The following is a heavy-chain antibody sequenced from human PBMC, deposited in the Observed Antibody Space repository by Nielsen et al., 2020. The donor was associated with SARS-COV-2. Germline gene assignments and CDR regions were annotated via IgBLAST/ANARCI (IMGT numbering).Heavy chain of an antibody. V-gene: IGHV1-8*02. CDR3: ASYIAARLSYYYYGMDV. CDR2: MNPNSGNT. J-gene: IGHJ6*02. D-gene: IGHD6-6*01. Sequence: ASVKVSCKASGYTFTGYYMHWVRQAPGQGLEWMGWMNPNSGNTGYAQKFQGRVTMTRNTSISTAYMELSSLRSEDTAVYYCASYIAARLSYYYYGMDVWGQGTTVTVSS. CDR1: GYTFTGYY.